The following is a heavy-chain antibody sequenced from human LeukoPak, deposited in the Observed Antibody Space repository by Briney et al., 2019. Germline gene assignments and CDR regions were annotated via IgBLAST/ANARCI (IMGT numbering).Heavy chain of an antibody. D-gene: IGHD3-10*01. J-gene: IGHJ4*02. CDR3: ARGSLGDYGSGSYYLMAY. Sequence: SVKVSCKASGGTFSSYAISWVRQAPGQGLEWMGGIIPIFGTANYAQRFQGRVTITADKSTSTAYMELSSLRSEDTAVYYCARGSLGDYGSGSYYLMAYWGQGTLVTVSS. CDR1: GGTFSSYA. CDR2: IIPIFGTA. V-gene: IGHV1-69*06.